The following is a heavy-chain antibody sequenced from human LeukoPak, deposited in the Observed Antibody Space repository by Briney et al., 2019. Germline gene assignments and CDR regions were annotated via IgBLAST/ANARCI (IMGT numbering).Heavy chain of an antibody. CDR3: ARDSVHQATAPTDY. Sequence: GASVKVSCKASGYTFTGYYVHWVRQAPGQGLEWMGWINPNSGGTNYAQKFQGRVTMTRDTSISTAHMELSRLRSDDTAVYYCARDSVHQATAPTDYWGQGTLVTVSS. CDR2: INPNSGGT. J-gene: IGHJ4*02. D-gene: IGHD5-12*01. V-gene: IGHV1-2*02. CDR1: GYTFTGYY.